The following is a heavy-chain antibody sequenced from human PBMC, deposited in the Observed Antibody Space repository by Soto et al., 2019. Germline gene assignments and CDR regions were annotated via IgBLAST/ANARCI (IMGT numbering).Heavy chain of an antibody. D-gene: IGHD1-26*01. CDR1: GGSISSYY. CDR2: IYYSGST. V-gene: IGHV4-59*01. CDR3: ARVTVMCELLVWFDP. J-gene: IGHJ5*02. Sequence: SETLSLTCTVSGGSISSYYWSWIRQPPGKGLEWIGYIYYSGSTNYNPSLKSRVTISVDTSKNQFYLKLSSVTAADTAVYYCARVTVMCELLVWFDPWGQGTLVTVSS.